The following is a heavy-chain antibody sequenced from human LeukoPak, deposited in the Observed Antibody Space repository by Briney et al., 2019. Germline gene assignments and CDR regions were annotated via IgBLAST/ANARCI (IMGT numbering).Heavy chain of an antibody. CDR1: GYSFTSYW. CDR3: ARHRPYYYGSGSYHNWFDP. V-gene: IGHV5-51*01. CDR2: IYPGDSDT. J-gene: IGHJ5*02. Sequence: GESLKISCKGSGYSFTSYWIGWVRQMPGKGLEWMGIIYPGDSDTRYSPSFQGQVTISADKSISTAYLQWSSLKASDTAMYYCARHRPYYYGSGSYHNWFDPWGQGTLVTVSS. D-gene: IGHD3-10*01.